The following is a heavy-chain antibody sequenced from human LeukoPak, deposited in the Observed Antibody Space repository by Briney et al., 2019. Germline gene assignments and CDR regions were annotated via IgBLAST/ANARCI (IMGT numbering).Heavy chain of an antibody. V-gene: IGHV3-66*01. CDR1: GFTVSSNY. CDR3: AKVAEVGATGYYYYMDV. J-gene: IGHJ6*03. CDR2: IYSGGST. Sequence: GGSLRLSCAASGFTVSSNYMNWVRQAPGKGLEWVSVIYSGGSTYYADSVKGGFTISRDNSKNTLYLQMNSLRAEDTAVYYCAKVAEVGATGYYYYMDVWGKGTTVTISS. D-gene: IGHD1-26*01.